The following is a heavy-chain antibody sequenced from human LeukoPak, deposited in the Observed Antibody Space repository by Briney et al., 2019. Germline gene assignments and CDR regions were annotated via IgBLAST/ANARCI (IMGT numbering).Heavy chain of an antibody. J-gene: IGHJ4*02. Sequence: PGGSLRLSCAASGFTFSNYGMHWVRQAPGKGLEWVAFIRYDESNKYYADSVKGRFTISRDNSKNTLYLQMNSLRAEDTAVYYCARPGYYDSSGIDYWGQGTLVTVSS. D-gene: IGHD3-22*01. CDR3: ARPGYYDSSGIDY. CDR2: IRYDESNK. CDR1: GFTFSNYG. V-gene: IGHV3-30*02.